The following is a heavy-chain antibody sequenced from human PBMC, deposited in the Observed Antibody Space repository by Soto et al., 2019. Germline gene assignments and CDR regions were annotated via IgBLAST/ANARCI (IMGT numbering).Heavy chain of an antibody. CDR3: ARHYDILTGYYTGVFDY. J-gene: IGHJ4*02. CDR2: IIPIFGTA. V-gene: IGHV1-69*01. D-gene: IGHD3-9*01. Sequence: QVQLVQSGAEVKKPGSSVKVSCKASGGTFSSYAISWVRQAPGQGLEWLGGIIPIFGTANYAQKFQGRVTISADESTRTAYVVLSSLRSEDTAVYYCARHYDILTGYYTGVFDYWGQGTLVTVSS. CDR1: GGTFSSYA.